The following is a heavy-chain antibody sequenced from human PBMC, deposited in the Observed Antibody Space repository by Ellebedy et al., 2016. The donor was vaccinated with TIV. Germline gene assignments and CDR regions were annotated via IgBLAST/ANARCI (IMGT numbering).Heavy chain of an antibody. CDR2: ISSSGTNI. Sequence: PGGSLRLSCAASGFTFSSFWMSWVCQAPGRGLEWVSYISSSGTNIYYADSVKGRFTISRDNAKNSLYLQMNSLRAEDTAVYYCARGAERGYTYGSVYWGQGTLVTVSS. V-gene: IGHV3-48*04. J-gene: IGHJ4*02. CDR1: GFTFSSFW. D-gene: IGHD5-18*01. CDR3: ARGAERGYTYGSVY.